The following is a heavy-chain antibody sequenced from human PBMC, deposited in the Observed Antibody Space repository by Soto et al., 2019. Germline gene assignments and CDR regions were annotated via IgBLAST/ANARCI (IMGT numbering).Heavy chain of an antibody. CDR1: GFTFSNYA. V-gene: IGHV3-30-3*01. CDR2: TSYDGSNK. Sequence: QVQLVESGGGVVQPGRFLRLSCAASGFTFSNYAMHWVRQAPGKGLVWVAVTSYDGSNKYYADSVKGRFTISRDNSKNTLYLQMSSLGAEDTAVYYCARGAWALGDSVWFGNAFDIWGQGTMVSVSS. J-gene: IGHJ3*02. CDR3: ARGAWALGDSVWFGNAFDI. D-gene: IGHD3-16*01.